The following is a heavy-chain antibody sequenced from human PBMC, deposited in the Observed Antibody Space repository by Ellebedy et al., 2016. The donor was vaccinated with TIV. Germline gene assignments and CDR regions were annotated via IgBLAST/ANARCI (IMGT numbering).Heavy chain of an antibody. D-gene: IGHD6-19*01. CDR2: ICHSGNT. CDR3: ARGYSSGWYNWFDP. J-gene: IGHJ5*02. V-gene: IGHV4-4*02. Sequence: MPSETLSLTCAVSGGSITSSKWWSWVRQPPGKGLEWIGEICHSGNTNYNPSLKSRVTKLIDKSKNQFSLKLSSVTAADTAVYYCARGYSSGWYNWFDPWGQGTLVTVSS. CDR1: GGSITSSKW.